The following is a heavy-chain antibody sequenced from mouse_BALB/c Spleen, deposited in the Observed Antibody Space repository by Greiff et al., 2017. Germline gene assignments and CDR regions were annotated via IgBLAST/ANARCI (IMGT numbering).Heavy chain of an antibody. CDR1: GFAFSSYD. J-gene: IGHJ2*01. D-gene: IGHD1-1*01. CDR3: ARLLLFDY. Sequence: VQLKQSGGGLVKPGGSLKLSCAASGFAFSSYDMSWVRQTPEKRLEWVAYISSGGGSTYYPDTVKGRFTISRDNAKNTLYLQMSSLKSEDTAMYYCARLLLFDYWGQGTTLTVSS. CDR2: ISSGGGST. V-gene: IGHV5-12-1*01.